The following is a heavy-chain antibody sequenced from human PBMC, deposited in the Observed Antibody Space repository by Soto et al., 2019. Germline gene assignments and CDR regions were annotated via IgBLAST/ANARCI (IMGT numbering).Heavy chain of an antibody. D-gene: IGHD6-6*01. Sequence: SETLSLTCTVSGGSISSYYWSWIRQPPGKGLEWIGYIYYSGSTNYNPSLKSRVTISVDTSKNQFSLKLSSVTAADTAVYYCAVYSSSSVGWFDPWGQGTLVTVSS. CDR1: GGSISSYY. CDR3: AVYSSSSVGWFDP. J-gene: IGHJ5*02. V-gene: IGHV4-59*01. CDR2: IYYSGST.